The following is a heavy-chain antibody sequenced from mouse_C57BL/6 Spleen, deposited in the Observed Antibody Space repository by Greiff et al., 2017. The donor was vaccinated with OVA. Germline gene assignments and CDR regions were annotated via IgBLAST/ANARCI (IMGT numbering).Heavy chain of an antibody. CDR3: ARNSDTTVVAGFDY. J-gene: IGHJ2*01. CDR1: GFSLTSYA. D-gene: IGHD1-1*01. CDR2: IWTGGGT. Sequence: VKLQESGPGLVAPSQSLSITCTVSGFSLTSYAISWVRQPPGKGLEWLGVIWTGGGTNYNSALKSRLSISKDNSKSQVFLKMNSLQTDDTARYYCARNSDTTVVAGFDYWGQGTTLTVSS. V-gene: IGHV2-9-1*01.